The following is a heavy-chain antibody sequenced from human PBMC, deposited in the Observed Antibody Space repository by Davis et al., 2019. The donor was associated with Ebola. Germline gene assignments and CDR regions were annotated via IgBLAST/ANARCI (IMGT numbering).Heavy chain of an antibody. J-gene: IGHJ4*02. CDR1: GFTFSSYG. Sequence: PGGSLRLSCAASGFTFSSYGMHWVRQAPGKGLEWVAVISYDGSNKYYADSVKGRFTISKDNSKNTLYLQMNSLRAEDTAVYYCAKPGIAAPNWGQGTLVTVSS. CDR3: AKPGIAAPN. V-gene: IGHV3-30*18. CDR2: ISYDGSNK. D-gene: IGHD6-6*01.